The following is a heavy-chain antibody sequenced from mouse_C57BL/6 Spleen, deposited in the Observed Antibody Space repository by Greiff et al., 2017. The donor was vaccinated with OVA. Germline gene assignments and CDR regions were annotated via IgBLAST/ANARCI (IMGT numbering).Heavy chain of an antibody. CDR2: IYPGSGST. V-gene: IGHV1-55*01. D-gene: IGHD3-1*01. CDR3: ARSETRATWFAY. CDR1: GYTFTSYW. Sequence: QVHVKQPGAELVKPGASVKMSCKASGYTFTSYWITWVKQRPGQGLEWIGDIYPGSGSTNYNEKFKSKATLTVDTSSSTAYMQLSSLTSEDSAVYYCARSETRATWFAYWGQGTLVTVSA. J-gene: IGHJ3*01.